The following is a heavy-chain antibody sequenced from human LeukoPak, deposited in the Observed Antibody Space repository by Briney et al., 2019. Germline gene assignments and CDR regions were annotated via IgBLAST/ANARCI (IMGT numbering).Heavy chain of an antibody. V-gene: IGHV3-11*01. CDR1: GFTFSDYY. CDR2: ISSSGSTI. D-gene: IGHD3-22*01. CDR3: AITYYYDSSSWFDP. Sequence: GGSLRLSWAASGFTFSDYYMSWIRQAPGKGLEWVSYISSSGSTIYYADSVKGRFTISRDNAKNSLYLQMNSLRAEDTAVYYCAITYYYDSSSWFDPWGQGTLVTVSS. J-gene: IGHJ5*02.